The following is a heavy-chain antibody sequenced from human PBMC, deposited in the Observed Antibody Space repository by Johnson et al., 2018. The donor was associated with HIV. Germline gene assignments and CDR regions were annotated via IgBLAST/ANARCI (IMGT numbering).Heavy chain of an antibody. V-gene: IGHV3-30*02. D-gene: IGHD3-22*01. CDR1: GFTFSSYG. CDR3: ARVITMIVVVIGDI. Sequence: QEHLVESGGGVVQPGRSLRVSCAASGFTFSSYGMHWVRQAPGKGLEWVAFIRYDGSNKYYADSVKGRFTVSRDNSKNTLYLQMNSLRAEDTAIYYCARVITMIVVVIGDIWGQGTMVTVSS. J-gene: IGHJ3*02. CDR2: IRYDGSNK.